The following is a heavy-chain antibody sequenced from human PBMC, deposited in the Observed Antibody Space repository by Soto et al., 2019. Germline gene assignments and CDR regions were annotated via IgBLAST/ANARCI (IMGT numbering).Heavy chain of an antibody. J-gene: IGHJ4*02. CDR3: ARELGVYSGSYGTLDY. V-gene: IGHV1-69*01. CDR1: GGTFSSYA. D-gene: IGHD1-26*01. CDR2: IIPIFGTA. Sequence: QVQLVQSGAEVKKPGSSVKVSCKASGGTFSSYAISWVRQAPGQGLEWMGGIIPIFGTANYAQKFQGRVTITADETTSTAYMELSSLRSEDTAVYYCARELGVYSGSYGTLDYWGQGTLVTVSS.